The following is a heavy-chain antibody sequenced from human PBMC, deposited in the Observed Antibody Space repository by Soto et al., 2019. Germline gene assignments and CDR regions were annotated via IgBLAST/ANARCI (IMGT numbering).Heavy chain of an antibody. Sequence: ASVKVSCKASGYTITAHLLHWVRQAPGQGLEWMGIINPSGGSTSYAQKFQGRVTMTRDTSTSTVYMELSSLRSEDTAVYYCASPSIAARLYGMDVWGQGTTVTVSS. CDR1: GYTITAHL. J-gene: IGHJ6*02. CDR3: ASPSIAARLYGMDV. CDR2: INPSGGST. V-gene: IGHV1-46*01. D-gene: IGHD6-6*01.